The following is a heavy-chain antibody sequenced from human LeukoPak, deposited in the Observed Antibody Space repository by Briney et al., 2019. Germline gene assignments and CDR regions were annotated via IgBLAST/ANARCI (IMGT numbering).Heavy chain of an antibody. D-gene: IGHD5/OR15-5a*01. V-gene: IGHV3-23*01. CDR2: ISASGGST. CDR3: AKVFDSPNHFDF. CDR1: GFIFSSFA. Sequence: GGSLRLSCAASGFIFSSFAMSWVRQAPGKGLEWVSVISASGGSTYYADSVKGRFTISRDNSKNTLYLQMNSLRAEDTAVYYCAKVFDSPNHFDFWGQGTLVTVSS. J-gene: IGHJ4*02.